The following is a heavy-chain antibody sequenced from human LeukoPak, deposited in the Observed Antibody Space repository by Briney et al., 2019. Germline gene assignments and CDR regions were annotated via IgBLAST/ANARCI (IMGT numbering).Heavy chain of an antibody. CDR1: GGSINGGNYY. Sequence: SSETLSLTCTVSGGSINGGNYYWTWLRQPAGKGLEWIGRISPSGSTNHNPSLTSRVTISVDTSKNQFSLKLNFVTAADTAVYYCAREVPYSRAGDYWGQGTLVTVSS. V-gene: IGHV4-61*02. J-gene: IGHJ4*02. CDR2: ISPSGST. CDR3: AREVPYSRAGDY. D-gene: IGHD6-13*01.